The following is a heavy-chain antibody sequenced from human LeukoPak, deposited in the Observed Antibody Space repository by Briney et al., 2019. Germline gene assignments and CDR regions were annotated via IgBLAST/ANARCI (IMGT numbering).Heavy chain of an antibody. CDR2: IYYSGST. V-gene: IGHV4-59*01. J-gene: IGHJ4*02. CDR3: ARDLGYSYGYE. Sequence: PSETLSLTCTVSGGSISSYYWSWVRQPPGKGLEWSGYIYYSGSTNYNPSLKSRGTISVDTSKNQFSLKLSSVTAADTAVYYCARDLGYSYGYEWGQGTLVTVSS. D-gene: IGHD5-18*01. CDR1: GGSISSYY.